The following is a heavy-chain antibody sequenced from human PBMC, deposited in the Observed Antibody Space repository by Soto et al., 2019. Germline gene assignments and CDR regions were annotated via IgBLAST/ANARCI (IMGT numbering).Heavy chain of an antibody. D-gene: IGHD3-16*02. V-gene: IGHV4-31*03. CDR1: GGSVNIGGYY. Sequence: QVQLQESGPGLVKPSQTLSLTCTVSGGSVNIGGYYWSWIRQHPEKGLEWIGYIYYSGSTYYNPPLKSRSTISLATFKNQFSLILSSVTAADTAVYYGARKSFSRTTRFDYWGQGALGTVS. J-gene: IGHJ4*02. CDR2: IYYSGST. CDR3: ARKSFSRTTRFDY.